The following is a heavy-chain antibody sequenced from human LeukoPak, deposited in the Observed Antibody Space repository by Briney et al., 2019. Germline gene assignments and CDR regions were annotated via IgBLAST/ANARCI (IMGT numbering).Heavy chain of an antibody. CDR1: GYTFTSYG. Sequence: ASVKVSCKASGYTFTSYGISWVRQAPGQGLEGMGWISAYNGNTNYAQKLQGRVTMTTDTSTSTAYMELRSLRSDDTAVYYCARDLRAPKNYYYYYMDVWGKGTTVTISS. CDR2: ISAYNGNT. V-gene: IGHV1-18*01. J-gene: IGHJ6*03. CDR3: ARDLRAPKNYYYYYMDV.